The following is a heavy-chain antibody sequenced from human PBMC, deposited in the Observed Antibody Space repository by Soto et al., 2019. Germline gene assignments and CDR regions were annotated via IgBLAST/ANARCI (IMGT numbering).Heavy chain of an antibody. V-gene: IGHV1-18*01. CDR1: GYTFTNYG. CDR2: ISAYNGKT. CDR3: ARAHYDILTGYYSGYFDY. Sequence: ASVKVSCKASGYTFTNYGVTWVRQAPGQGLEWMGWISAYNGKTNYAQKLQGRVTMTADTSTSTAYMELRSLSSDDTAVYYCARAHYDILTGYYSGYFDYWG. J-gene: IGHJ4*03. D-gene: IGHD3-9*01.